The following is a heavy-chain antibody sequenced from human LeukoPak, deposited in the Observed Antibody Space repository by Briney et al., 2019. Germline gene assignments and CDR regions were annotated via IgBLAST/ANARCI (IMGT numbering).Heavy chain of an antibody. Sequence: ASLTVSLKAAGYTFTVYYMHWVRQAPGQGLEWMGWINPNSGGTNYAQKFQGRVTMTRDTSISTAYLELSRLRSDDTAVYYCARDGSGSYLHYWGQGTLVTVSS. CDR3: ARDGSGSYLHY. D-gene: IGHD3-10*01. V-gene: IGHV1-2*02. CDR2: INPNSGGT. J-gene: IGHJ4*02. CDR1: GYTFTVYY.